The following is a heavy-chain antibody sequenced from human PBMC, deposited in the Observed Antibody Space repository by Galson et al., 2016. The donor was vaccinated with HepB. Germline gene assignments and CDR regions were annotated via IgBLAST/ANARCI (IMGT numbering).Heavy chain of an antibody. Sequence: QSGAEVKKPGESLQISCKGSGYSFTRYWIAWVRQMPGKGLEWMGIIDPSDSDARYSPSFQGQVTISADKSISSAYLQWSSLKASDTAIYYCARRDTTGYDGFDGFDIWGQGTMVSVSS. CDR2: IDPSDSDA. CDR1: GYSFTRYW. D-gene: IGHD3-22*01. CDR3: ARRDTTGYDGFDGFDI. V-gene: IGHV5-51*01. J-gene: IGHJ3*02.